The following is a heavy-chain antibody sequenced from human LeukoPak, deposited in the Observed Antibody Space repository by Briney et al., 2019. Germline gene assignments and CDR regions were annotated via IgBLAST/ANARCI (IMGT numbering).Heavy chain of an antibody. Sequence: SETLSLTCTVSGGSISSYYWSWIRQPAGKGLEWIGRIYTSGSTSYNPSLKSRVTMSVDTSKNQFSLKLSSVTAADTAVYYCASSFLRYCSGGSCYWAFDYWGQGTLVTVSS. CDR2: IYTSGST. J-gene: IGHJ4*02. V-gene: IGHV4-4*07. CDR3: ASSFLRYCSGGSCYWAFDY. D-gene: IGHD2-15*01. CDR1: GGSISSYY.